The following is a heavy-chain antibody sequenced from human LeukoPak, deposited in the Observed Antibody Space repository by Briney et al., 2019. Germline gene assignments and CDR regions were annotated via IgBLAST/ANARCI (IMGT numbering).Heavy chain of an antibody. CDR1: GYTFTSYF. J-gene: IGHJ4*02. CDR2: INPSGDST. CDR3: VTSEGGPRYSGRHHFDY. V-gene: IGHV1-46*01. Sequence: GASVKVSCKTSGYTFTSYFMHWVRQAPGQGLEWMGIINPSGDSTSYAPKFRDRVTMTRDTSTSTVYMELSSLRSEDTATYYCVTSEGGPRYSGRHHFDYWGQGALVTVSS. D-gene: IGHD1-26*01.